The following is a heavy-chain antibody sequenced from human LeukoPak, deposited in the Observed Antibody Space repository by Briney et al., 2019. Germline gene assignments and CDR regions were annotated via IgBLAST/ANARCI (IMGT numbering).Heavy chain of an antibody. CDR3: VRHMERWQKGGAFDI. Sequence: AETLSLTCTVSGVPISSYYLSWIRQPPGKGLEWVGCIYDNGNTNYKPSLKSRVTISIDTSKNQFSLKLSSVTAADTGVYYCVRHMERWQKGGAFDIWGQGTVLTVSS. D-gene: IGHD5-24*01. CDR1: GVPISSYY. CDR2: IYDNGNT. J-gene: IGHJ3*02. V-gene: IGHV4-59*08.